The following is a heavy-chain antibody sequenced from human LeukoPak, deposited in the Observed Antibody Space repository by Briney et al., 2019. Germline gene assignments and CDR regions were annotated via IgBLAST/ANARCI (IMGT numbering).Heavy chain of an antibody. CDR1: GYTFTSYY. V-gene: IGHV1-46*01. CDR2: INPSGGST. D-gene: IGHD5-18*01. J-gene: IGHJ6*03. Sequence: GASVKVSCKASGYTFTSYYMHWVRQAPGQGLEWMGIINPSGGSTSYAQKFQGRVTMTRDTSTSTVYMELSSLRSEDTAVYYCARGSYGALYYYYYMDVWGQGTKVTVSS. CDR3: ARGSYGALYYYYYMDV.